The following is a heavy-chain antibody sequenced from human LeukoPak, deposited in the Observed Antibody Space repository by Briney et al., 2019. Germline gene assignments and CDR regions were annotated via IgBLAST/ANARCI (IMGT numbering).Heavy chain of an antibody. Sequence: GGSLRLSCTASGFSFTNCWMSWVRQAPGEGLEWVANISPDGNTRYYVDSVEGRFTISRDNAKNSVLLQMDALTAEDTAVYYCANGCDGSWSLGGQGSLVTVSS. J-gene: IGHJ4*02. CDR1: GFSFTNCW. D-gene: IGHD3-10*01. CDR2: ISPDGNTR. V-gene: IGHV3-7*03. CDR3: ANGCDGSWSL.